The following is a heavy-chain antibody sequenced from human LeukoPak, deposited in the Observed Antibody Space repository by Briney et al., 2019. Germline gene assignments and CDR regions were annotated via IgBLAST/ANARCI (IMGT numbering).Heavy chain of an antibody. J-gene: IGHJ5*02. D-gene: IGHD3-16*01. CDR2: ISSSSSYI. CDR1: GFTFSSYS. CDR3: AKDFPGFGNWFDP. Sequence: KSGGSLRLSCAASGFTFSSYSMNWVRQAPGKGLEWVSSISSSSSYIYYADSVKGRFTISRDNAKNTLYLQMNSLRAEDTAVYYCAKDFPGFGNWFDPWGQGTLVTVSS. V-gene: IGHV3-21*04.